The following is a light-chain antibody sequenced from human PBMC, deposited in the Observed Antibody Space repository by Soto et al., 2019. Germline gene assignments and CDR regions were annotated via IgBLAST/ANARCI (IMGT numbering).Light chain of an antibody. V-gene: IGKV2-28*01. CDR3: MQALQTPYT. CDR2: LGS. J-gene: IGKJ2*01. Sequence: DIVMTQSPLSLPVTPGEPASISCRSSQSLLHSDGYNYFDWYVQKPGQSPQLLIYLGSNWASGVPDRFSGSGSGTYFTLKISRVEAEDVGVYYCMQALQTPYTFGQGTKLEIK. CDR1: QSLLHSDGYNY.